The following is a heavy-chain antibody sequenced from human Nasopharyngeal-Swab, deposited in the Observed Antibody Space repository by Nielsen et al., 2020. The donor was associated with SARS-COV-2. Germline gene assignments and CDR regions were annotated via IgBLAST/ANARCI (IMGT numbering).Heavy chain of an antibody. Sequence: GESLKISCKGSGYSFTSYCISWVRQMPGKGLEWMGRIDPSDSYTNYSPSFQGHVTISADKSISTAYLQWSSLKASDTAMYYCARHWSDPGNWFDPWGQGTLVTVSS. CDR3: ARHWSDPGNWFDP. J-gene: IGHJ5*02. CDR1: GYSFTSYC. CDR2: IDPSDSYT. V-gene: IGHV5-10-1*01.